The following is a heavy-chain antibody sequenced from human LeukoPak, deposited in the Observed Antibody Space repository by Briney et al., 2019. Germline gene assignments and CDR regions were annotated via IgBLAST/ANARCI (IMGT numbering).Heavy chain of an antibody. CDR2: ISWDGGST. V-gene: IGHV3-43*01. Sequence: PGGSLRLSCAASGFTFDDYTMHWVRQAPGKGLEWVSLISWDGGSTYYADSVKGRFTISRDSSKNSLYLQMNSLRTEDTALYYCAKDGGSYHFDYWGQGTLVTVSS. CDR1: GFTFDDYT. J-gene: IGHJ4*02. D-gene: IGHD1-26*01. CDR3: AKDGGSYHFDY.